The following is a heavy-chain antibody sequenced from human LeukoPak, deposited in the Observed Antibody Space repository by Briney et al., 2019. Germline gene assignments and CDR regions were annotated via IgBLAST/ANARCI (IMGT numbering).Heavy chain of an antibody. D-gene: IGHD3-22*01. J-gene: IGHJ4*02. V-gene: IGHV3-23*01. CDR3: GKASGGSAYNPSFY. CDR1: GFTFSSCA. Sequence: GGSLRLSCAASGFTFSSCAMTWVRQAPGKGLEWVSAITSGDNTYYADSVKGRFTISRDNSKNTLYLQMNNLRAEDTAVYFCGKASGGSAYNPSFYWGQGTLVTVSS. CDR2: ITSGDNT.